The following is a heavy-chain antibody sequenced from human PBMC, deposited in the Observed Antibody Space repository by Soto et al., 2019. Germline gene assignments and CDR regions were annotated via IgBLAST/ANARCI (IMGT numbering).Heavy chain of an antibody. CDR3: AADLDGVVTKLPYYYYYMDV. V-gene: IGHV1-58*01. Sequence: ASVKVSCKASGFTFTSSAGQWVRQARGQRLEWIGWIVVGSGNKNYAQKFQERVSITRDMSTSTADMELSSLRSEVTAVYYCAADLDGVVTKLPYYYYYMDVWGKGTTVTVSS. CDR2: IVVGSGNK. CDR1: GFTFTSSA. D-gene: IGHD3-3*01. J-gene: IGHJ6*03.